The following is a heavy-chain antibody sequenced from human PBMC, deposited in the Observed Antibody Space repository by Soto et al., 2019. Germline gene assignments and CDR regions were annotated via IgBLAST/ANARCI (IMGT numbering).Heavy chain of an antibody. CDR1: GFTFSSYA. V-gene: IGHV3-23*01. D-gene: IGHD6-13*01. CDR2: ISGSGGST. CDR3: AKVQQQLEGDYYYYYMDV. Sequence: GGSLRLSCAASGFTFSSYAMSWVRQAPGKGLEWVSAISGSGGSTYYADSVKGRFTISRDNSKNTLYLQMNSLRAEDTAVYYCAKVQQQLEGDYYYYYMDVWGKGTTVTVSS. J-gene: IGHJ6*03.